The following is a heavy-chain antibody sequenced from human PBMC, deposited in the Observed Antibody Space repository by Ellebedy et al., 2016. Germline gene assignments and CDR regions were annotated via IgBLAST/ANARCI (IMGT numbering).Heavy chain of an antibody. D-gene: IGHD3-10*01. CDR1: GYSFSNYD. CDR2: MNPNNGNT. CDR3: TRGLADYGSGSYGFDS. Sequence: ASVKVSCKASGYSFSNYDINWVRQATGHGLEWMGWMNPNNGNTDYAQKFQGRVTMTRITSTNTAFMELTGLKSEDTAMYYCTRGLADYGSGSYGFDSWGQGTQVTVSS. V-gene: IGHV1-8*01. J-gene: IGHJ5*01.